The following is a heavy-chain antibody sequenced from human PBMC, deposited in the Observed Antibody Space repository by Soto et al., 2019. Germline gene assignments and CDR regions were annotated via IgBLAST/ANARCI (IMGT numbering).Heavy chain of an antibody. D-gene: IGHD6-19*01. CDR3: ARDLKAVAGRGQYYYYYGMDV. CDR1: GFTFSSYA. Sequence: SLRLSCAAPGFTFSSYAMHWVRQAPGKGLEWVAVISYDGSNKYYADSVKGRFTISRDNSKNTLYLQMNSLRAEDTAVYYCARDLKAVAGRGQYYYYYGMDVWGQGTTVTVSS. J-gene: IGHJ6*02. V-gene: IGHV3-30-3*01. CDR2: ISYDGSNK.